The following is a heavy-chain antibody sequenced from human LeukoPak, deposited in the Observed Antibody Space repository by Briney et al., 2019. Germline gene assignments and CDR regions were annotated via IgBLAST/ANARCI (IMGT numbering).Heavy chain of an antibody. J-gene: IGHJ4*02. D-gene: IGHD2-21*02. V-gene: IGHV1-18*04. Sequence: ASVKVSCKASGYTFTSYGISWGRQPPGQGLGGMGWISAYNGNTNYAQKLQGRVTMTTDTSTSTAYMELRSLRSDDTAVYYCARGLTRDLFDYWGQGTLVTVSS. CDR3: ARGLTRDLFDY. CDR1: GYTFTSYG. CDR2: ISAYNGNT.